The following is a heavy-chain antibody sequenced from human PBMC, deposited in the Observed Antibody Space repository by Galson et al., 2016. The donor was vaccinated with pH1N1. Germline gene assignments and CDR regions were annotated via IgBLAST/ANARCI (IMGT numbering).Heavy chain of an antibody. V-gene: IGHV2-5*02. J-gene: IGHJ3*02. CDR3: AHREVMITNAFDM. Sequence: PALVTPPQTLTLTCTFSGFSVRSSGVGVSWIRQPPGKALEWLAVIYWDDDKRYSPSLKSRLTITKDTSKNQVVLKMTNMDPADTATYYCAHREVMITNAFDMWGQGTMVTVSS. CDR1: GFSVRSSGVG. D-gene: IGHD3-16*01. CDR2: IYWDDDK.